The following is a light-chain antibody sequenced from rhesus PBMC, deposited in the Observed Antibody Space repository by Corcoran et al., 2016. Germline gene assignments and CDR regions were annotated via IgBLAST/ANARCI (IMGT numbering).Light chain of an antibody. V-gene: IGLV3-36*02. CDR3: QVWDSSSDHYI. CDR1: NIGSKY. Sequence: SNDLTQPPSVSVSPGQTARITCAGDNIGSKYVHWYQQKPPQAPLLVIYYDSERPSGIPERFSGSKSGNTATLTISGVEAGDEADYYCQVWDSSSDHYIFGAGTRLTVL. J-gene: IGLJ1*01. CDR2: YDS.